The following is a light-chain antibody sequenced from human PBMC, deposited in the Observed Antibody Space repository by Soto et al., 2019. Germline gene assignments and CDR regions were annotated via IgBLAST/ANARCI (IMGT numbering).Light chain of an antibody. CDR1: QSISNK. Sequence: IVLTQSPATLSLSPGERATLSCRSSQSISNKLGWYQQKPGQAPRLLISDASNRAAGIPGRFSGSGSGTDFTLTIVSLEPEDYAIYYCQQRSNAWTFGQGTKVEMK. V-gene: IGKV3-11*01. CDR3: QQRSNAWT. CDR2: DAS. J-gene: IGKJ1*01.